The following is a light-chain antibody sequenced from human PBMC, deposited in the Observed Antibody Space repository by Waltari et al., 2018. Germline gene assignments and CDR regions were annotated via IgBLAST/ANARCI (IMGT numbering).Light chain of an antibody. CDR3: ATWDDSLNGLV. Sequence: QSVVTQPPSASGTPGQRVTISCSGTSSNIGSNPVTWYHHLPGVAPKLLIYKNYQRPSGVPDRFSGSNSGTSASLAISGLQSEDEADYYCATWDDSLNGLVFGGGTKLTVL. V-gene: IGLV1-44*01. J-gene: IGLJ2*01. CDR2: KNY. CDR1: SSNIGSNP.